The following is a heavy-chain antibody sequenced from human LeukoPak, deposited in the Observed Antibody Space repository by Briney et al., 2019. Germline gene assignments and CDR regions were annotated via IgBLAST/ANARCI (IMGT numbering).Heavy chain of an antibody. J-gene: IGHJ3*02. CDR1: GFTFSSYG. CDR3: ARDLAEGYDYGDYSPDDAFDI. V-gene: IGHV3-33*01. D-gene: IGHD4-17*01. Sequence: LRLSCAASGFTFSSYGMHWVRQAPGKGLEGVAVIWYDGSNKYYADSVKGRFTISRDNSKNTLYLQMNSLRAEDTAVYYCARDLAEGYDYGDYSPDDAFDIWGQGTMVTVPS. CDR2: IWYDGSNK.